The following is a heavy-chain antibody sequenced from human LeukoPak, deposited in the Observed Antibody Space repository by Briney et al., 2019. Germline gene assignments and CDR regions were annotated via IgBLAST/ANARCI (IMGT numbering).Heavy chain of an antibody. CDR1: GDSVSSNSAA. D-gene: IGHD5-18*01. CDR2: TYYRSTWYN. J-gene: IGHJ4*02. CDR3: ARAYNYGFDY. Sequence: SQTLSLTCAISGDSVSSNSAAWIWIRQSPSGGLEWLGRTYYRSTWYNDYAVSVKSRITINPDTSKNQFSLQLNSVTPEDTAIYYCARAYNYGFDYWGQGTLVTVSS. V-gene: IGHV6-1*01.